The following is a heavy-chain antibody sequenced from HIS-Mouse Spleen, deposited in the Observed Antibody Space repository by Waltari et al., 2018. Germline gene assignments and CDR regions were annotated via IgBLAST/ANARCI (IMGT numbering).Heavy chain of an antibody. Sequence: QVQLQESGPGLVKPSETLSLTCTVSGGSISSYYWSWIRQPPGKGLEWIGYYSGSTNYTPSLKSRVNISVDTSKNQFSLKLSSVTAADTAVYYCARASRDLLLPRYFDLWGRGTLVTVSS. V-gene: IGHV4-59*01. J-gene: IGHJ2*01. CDR3: ARASRDLLLPRYFDL. CDR1: GGSISSYY. CDR2: YYSGST.